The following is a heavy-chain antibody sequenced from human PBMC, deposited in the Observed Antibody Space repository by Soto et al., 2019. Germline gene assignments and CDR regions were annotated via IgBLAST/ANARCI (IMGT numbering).Heavy chain of an antibody. J-gene: IGHJ4*02. CDR3: ARDLLDTTVDYYFDY. D-gene: IGHD4-17*01. Sequence: SETLSLTCTVSGGSISSGTYYWSWIRQPPGKGLEWIGYIYHGGSSQYNPSLKSRVTISIDTSKNQFSLELRSVTAADTAVYYCARDLLDTTVDYYFDYWGPGRLVTVSS. V-gene: IGHV4-30-4*01. CDR2: IYHGGSS. CDR1: GGSISSGTYY.